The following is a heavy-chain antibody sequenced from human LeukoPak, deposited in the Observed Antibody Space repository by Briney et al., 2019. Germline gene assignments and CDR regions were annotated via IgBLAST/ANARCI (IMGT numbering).Heavy chain of an antibody. CDR2: VYYSGTT. CDR1: GGSFSGYY. V-gene: IGHV4-59*01. J-gene: IGHJ6*02. D-gene: IGHD6-19*01. CDR3: ARGVKVAVASSYYYGLDV. Sequence: PSETLSLTCAVYGGSFSGYYWSWIRQPPGQGLEWIGYVYYSGTTNYNPSLKSRVTISVDTSKNQFSLMLSSVTAADTAVYYCARGVKVAVASSYYYGLDVWGQGTTVTVSS.